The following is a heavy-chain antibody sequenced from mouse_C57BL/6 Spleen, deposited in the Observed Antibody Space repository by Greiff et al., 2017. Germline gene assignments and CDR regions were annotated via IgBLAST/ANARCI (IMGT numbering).Heavy chain of an antibody. CDR2: INPYNGGT. CDR1: GYTFTDYY. Sequence: EVKLMESGPVLVKPGASVKMSCKASGYTFTDYYMNWVKQSHGKSLEWIGVINPYNGGTSYNQKFKGKATLTVDKSSSTAYMELNSLTSEDSAVYYCARGGAHSNYVDYYAMDYWGQGTSVTVSS. J-gene: IGHJ4*01. D-gene: IGHD2-5*01. V-gene: IGHV1-19*01. CDR3: ARGGAHSNYVDYYAMDY.